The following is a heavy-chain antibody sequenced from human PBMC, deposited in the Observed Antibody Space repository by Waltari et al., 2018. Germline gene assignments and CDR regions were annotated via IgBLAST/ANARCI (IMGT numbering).Heavy chain of an antibody. CDR3: ARVFGYYYYYMTS. V-gene: IGHV4-34*02. CDR2: INDSGRT. D-gene: IGHD3-3*01. J-gene: IGHJ6*03. Sequence: QVQLQQWGAGLLKPSETLSLTCDVSGGSLSGYHWTWIRQPPGKGLEWIGEINDSGRTTYNPSLESRVTVSIDTANNQFSLRVRSVTTADTAVYYCARVFGYYYYYMTSGAKGLRSPSP. CDR1: GGSLSGYH.